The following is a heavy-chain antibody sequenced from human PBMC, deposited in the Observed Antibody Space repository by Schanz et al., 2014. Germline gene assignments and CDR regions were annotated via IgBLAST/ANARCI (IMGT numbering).Heavy chain of an antibody. CDR1: GFTVNTNY. V-gene: IGHV3-53*01. Sequence: EVQLVESGGGLIQPGGSLRLSCAVSGFTVNTNYMSWVRQAPGKGLEWISSMYINSGSTQYADSVKGRFIISRDNAKNSLHLQMNSLRVEDTAIYYCAKIWKADHLAGRPGWSDGMDVWGQGTTV. J-gene: IGHJ6*02. CDR3: AKIWKADHLAGRPGWSDGMDV. CDR2: MYINSGST. D-gene: IGHD6-6*01.